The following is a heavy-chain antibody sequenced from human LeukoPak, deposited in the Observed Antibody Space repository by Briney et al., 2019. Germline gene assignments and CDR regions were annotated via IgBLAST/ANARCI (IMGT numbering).Heavy chain of an antibody. CDR2: IPYDGSQN. Sequence: PGGSLRLSCAASDFPFIGYTMHWVRQAPGKGLEWVAGIPYDGSQNSYADSVKGRFSISRDNSKSALYLQLSSLRPEDTAVYYCAGRYDSSGYPLHWGQGTLVTVSS. V-gene: IGHV3-30*04. D-gene: IGHD3-22*01. J-gene: IGHJ4*02. CDR1: DFPFIGYT. CDR3: AGRYDSSGYPLH.